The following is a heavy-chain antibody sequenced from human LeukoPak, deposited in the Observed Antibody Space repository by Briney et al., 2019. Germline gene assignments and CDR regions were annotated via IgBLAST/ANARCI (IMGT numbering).Heavy chain of an antibody. D-gene: IGHD3-3*01. CDR2: ISSSGSGT. CDR1: GLTFSRYS. CDR3: TTAETILEA. J-gene: IGHJ5*02. Sequence: AGGSLRLSCAASGLTFSRYSMTWVRQAPGKGLEWVSYISSSGSGTHYADSVKGRFTVPRDNGKNSLYLQMSSLRAEDTALYYCTTAETILEAWGQGTLVTVSS. V-gene: IGHV3-48*01.